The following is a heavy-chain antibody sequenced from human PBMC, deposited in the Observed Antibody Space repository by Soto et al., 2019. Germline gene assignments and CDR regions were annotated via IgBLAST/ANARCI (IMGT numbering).Heavy chain of an antibody. CDR1: GGTLSRYA. CDR3: AREVFSGAHFAY. V-gene: IGHV1-69*01. D-gene: IGHD1-20*01. J-gene: IGHJ4*02. Sequence: QVQLVQSGAEVKKPGSSVKVSCKASGGTLSRYAISWVRQAPGQGLEWMGGIIPISGTANHAQKFQGRVTITADESTSTAYRELSSLRSEDTAVYYCAREVFSGAHFAYWGQGNLVTVSS. CDR2: IIPISGTA.